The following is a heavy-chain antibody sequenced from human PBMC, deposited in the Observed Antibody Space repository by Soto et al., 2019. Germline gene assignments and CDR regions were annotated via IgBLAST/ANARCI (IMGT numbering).Heavy chain of an antibody. Sequence: QVQLVESGGGVVQPGRSLRLSCAASGFTFSSYGMHWVRQAPGKGLEWVAVIWYDGSNKYYADSVKGRFTISRDNSKNTLYLQMNSLRAEDTAVYYCARDVLLWPGDIWGQGTMVTVSS. V-gene: IGHV3-33*01. J-gene: IGHJ3*02. CDR3: ARDVLLWPGDI. CDR2: IWYDGSNK. CDR1: GFTFSSYG. D-gene: IGHD3-10*01.